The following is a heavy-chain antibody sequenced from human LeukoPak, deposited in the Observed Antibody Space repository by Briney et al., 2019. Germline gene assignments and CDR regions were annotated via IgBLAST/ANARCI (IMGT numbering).Heavy chain of an antibody. CDR1: GFTFSTYA. J-gene: IGHJ4*02. V-gene: IGHV3-23*01. D-gene: IGHD1-26*01. CDR3: ARDSGSYLQPTDY. CDR2: ITGNGEKT. Sequence: GGSLRLSCAASGFTFSTYAMTWVRQAPGPGLEWVSSITGNGEKTYYADSVKGRFTISRDNSKNTLYLQMNSLRADDTAVYHCARDSGSYLQPTDYWGQGTLVTVSS.